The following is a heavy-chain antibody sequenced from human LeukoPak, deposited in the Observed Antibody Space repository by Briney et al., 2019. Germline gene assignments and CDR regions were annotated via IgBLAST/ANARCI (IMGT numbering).Heavy chain of an antibody. J-gene: IGHJ4*02. CDR2: ISGSGGST. CDR3: AKDRSYYDSSGYRFDY. Sequence: GGSLRLSCAASGFTFSSYAMSWVRQAPGKGLEWVSAISGSGGSTYYADSVKGRFTISRDNSKNTLYLQMNSLRAEDTAVYYCAKDRSYYDSSGYRFDYWGQGTLVTVSS. V-gene: IGHV3-23*01. CDR1: GFTFSSYA. D-gene: IGHD3-22*01.